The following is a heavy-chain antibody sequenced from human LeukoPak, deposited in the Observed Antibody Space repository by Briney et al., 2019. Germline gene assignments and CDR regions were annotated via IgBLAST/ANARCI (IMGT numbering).Heavy chain of an antibody. J-gene: IGHJ4*02. CDR2: MNPNSGNT. CDR3: ARGRDGDLGY. V-gene: IGHV1-8*03. D-gene: IGHD5-24*01. Sequence: ASVKVSCKASGYTFTSYDINWVRQATGQGLELMGRMNPNSGNTGYAQKFQGRVTITRNTSISTAYMELSSLRSEHTAVYYCARGRDGDLGYWGQGTLVTVSS. CDR1: GYTFTSYD.